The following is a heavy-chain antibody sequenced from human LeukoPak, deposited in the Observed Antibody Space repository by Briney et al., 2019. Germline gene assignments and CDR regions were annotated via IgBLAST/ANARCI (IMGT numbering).Heavy chain of an antibody. CDR2: IIPNLGMA. Sequence: SVKVSCKASGGAFSSYGITWVRQAPGQGPEWIGRIIPNLGMADYAQKVQGRVTITADNATRTAYMEMSSLRSEDTAVYYCARDGGWLQSQNHYYYHGLNVWGQGTTVTVSS. J-gene: IGHJ6*02. V-gene: IGHV1-69*04. CDR1: GGAFSSYG. D-gene: IGHD5-24*01. CDR3: ARDGGWLQSQNHYYYHGLNV.